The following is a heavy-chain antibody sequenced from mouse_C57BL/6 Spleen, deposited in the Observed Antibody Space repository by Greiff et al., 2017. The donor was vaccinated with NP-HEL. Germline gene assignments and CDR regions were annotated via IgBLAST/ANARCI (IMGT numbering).Heavy chain of an antibody. D-gene: IGHD3-3*01. J-gene: IGHJ4*01. V-gene: IGHV1-26*01. Sequence: EVQLQQSGPELVKPGASVKISCKASGYTFTDYYMNWVKQSHGKSLEWIGDINPNNGGTSYNQKFKGKATLTVDKSSSTAYMELRSLTSEDSAVYYCARAGTDYWGQGTSVTVSS. CDR3: ARAGTDY. CDR2: INPNNGGT. CDR1: GYTFTDYY.